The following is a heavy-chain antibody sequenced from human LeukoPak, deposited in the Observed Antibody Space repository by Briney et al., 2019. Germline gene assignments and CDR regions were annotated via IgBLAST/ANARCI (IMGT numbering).Heavy chain of an antibody. Sequence: ASVKVSCKASGYTFTGYYMHWVRQAPGQGLEWMGWINPNSGGTNYAQKFQGRVTMTRDKSIRTAYMELSRLTSDDTAVYYCARDIWFGESADAFDIWGQGTMVTVSS. CDR2: INPNSGGT. CDR3: ARDIWFGESADAFDI. J-gene: IGHJ3*02. D-gene: IGHD3-10*01. V-gene: IGHV1-2*02. CDR1: GYTFTGYY.